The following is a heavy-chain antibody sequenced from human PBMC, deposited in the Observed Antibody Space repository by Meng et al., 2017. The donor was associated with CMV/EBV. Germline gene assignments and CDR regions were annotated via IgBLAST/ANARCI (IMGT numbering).Heavy chain of an antibody. V-gene: IGHV1-69*12. D-gene: IGHD6-6*01. J-gene: IGHJ5*02. CDR1: GGTFSSDA. CDR3: ARDYSGIAARPGFDP. Sequence: VQLVRAGAEVKKPGSLVKVSCKASGGTFSSDAISWVRQAPGQGLEWMGGIIPIFGTANYAQKFQGRVTITADESTSTAYMELSSLRSEDTAVYYCARDYSGIAARPGFDPWGQGTLVTVSS. CDR2: IIPIFGTA.